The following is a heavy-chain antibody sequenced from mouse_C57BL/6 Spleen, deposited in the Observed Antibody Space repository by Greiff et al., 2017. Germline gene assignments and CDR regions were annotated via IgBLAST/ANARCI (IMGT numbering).Heavy chain of an antibody. CDR2: IDPSDSYT. J-gene: IGHJ1*03. CDR1: GYTFTSYW. Sequence: VKLQQPGAELVMPGASVKLSCKASGYTFTSYWMHWVKQRPGQGLEWIGEIDPSDSYTNYNQKFKGKSTLTVDKSSSTAYMQLSSLTSEDSAVYYCARREGNYGYFDVWGTGTTVTVSS. V-gene: IGHV1-69*01. CDR3: ARREGNYGYFDV. D-gene: IGHD2-1*01.